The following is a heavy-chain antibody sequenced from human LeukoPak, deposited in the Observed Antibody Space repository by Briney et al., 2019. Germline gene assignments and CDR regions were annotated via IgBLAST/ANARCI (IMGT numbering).Heavy chain of an antibody. CDR1: GFTFSSYW. J-gene: IGHJ4*02. CDR3: ARGRPHGNDY. CDR2: IASDGSST. Sequence: QTGGSLRLSCAASGFTFSSYWMNWVRQAPGKGLVWVSCIASDGSSTTYADSVKGRFSISRDNAKNTLYLQMNSLRVEDTAVYYCARGRPHGNDYWGQGTLVTVSS. D-gene: IGHD4-23*01. V-gene: IGHV3-74*01.